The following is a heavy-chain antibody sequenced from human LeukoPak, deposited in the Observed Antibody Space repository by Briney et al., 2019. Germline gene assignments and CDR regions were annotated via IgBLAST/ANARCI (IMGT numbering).Heavy chain of an antibody. CDR3: ARAHSGFWSGYCFDY. Sequence: GGSLRLSCAASGFTFSTSWMTWVRQAPGKGLEWVVNIKQDGSEKYYVDSVKGRFTVSRDNAKNSLYLQMNSLRAEDTAVYYCARAHSGFWSGYCFDYWGQGTLVTVSS. J-gene: IGHJ4*02. CDR2: IKQDGSEK. D-gene: IGHD3-3*01. V-gene: IGHV3-7*01. CDR1: GFTFSTSW.